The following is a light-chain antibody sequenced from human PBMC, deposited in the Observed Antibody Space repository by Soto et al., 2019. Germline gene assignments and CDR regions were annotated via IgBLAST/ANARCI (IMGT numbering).Light chain of an antibody. Sequence: DIVMTQSPDSLPVSLGERANINCKSSQSVLYSSNNKNYLAWYQQKPGQPPKLRIYWASTRESGVPVRFSGSGSGTDFTLTISSLQAEDVATYFCQQYYSKPLTFGGGPKVEI. CDR1: QSVLYSSNNKNY. J-gene: IGKJ4*01. CDR2: WAS. V-gene: IGKV4-1*01. CDR3: QQYYSKPLT.